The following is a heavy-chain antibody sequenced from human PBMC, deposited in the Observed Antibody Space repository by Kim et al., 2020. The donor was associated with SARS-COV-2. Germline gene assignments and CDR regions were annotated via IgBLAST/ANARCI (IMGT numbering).Heavy chain of an antibody. CDR3: ARESPPAHYYASGNYYTLDY. D-gene: IGHD3-10*01. CDR2: ISYDGSNK. J-gene: IGHJ4*02. V-gene: IGHV3-30*04. Sequence: GGSLRLSCTASGFSLNIYAMHWVRQAPGKGLEWVALISYDGSNKYYADSVKGRFTISRDNSENTLFLHMNNLRPGDTAVYYCARESPPAHYYASGNYYTLDYWGQGTLATVSS. CDR1: GFSLNIYA.